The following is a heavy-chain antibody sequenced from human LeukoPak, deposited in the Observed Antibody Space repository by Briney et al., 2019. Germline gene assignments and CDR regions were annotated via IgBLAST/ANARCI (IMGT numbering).Heavy chain of an antibody. CDR3: ARRSYYYGSGSYSLQDYFDY. V-gene: IGHV4-39*01. CDR1: GGSISSSSDY. D-gene: IGHD3-10*01. J-gene: IGHJ4*02. CDR2: IYYSGST. Sequence: PSETLSLTCTVSGGSISSSSDYWGWIRQPPGKGLEWIGSIYYSGSTYYNPSLKSRVTISVHTSKNQFSLKLSSVTAADTAVYYCARRSYYYGSGSYSLQDYFDYWGQGTLVTVSS.